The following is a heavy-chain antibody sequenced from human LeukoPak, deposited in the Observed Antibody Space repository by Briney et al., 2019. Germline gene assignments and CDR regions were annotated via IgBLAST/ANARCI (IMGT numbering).Heavy chain of an antibody. CDR2: ISSNGVST. V-gene: IGHV3-64*01. Sequence: GGSLRLSCAASGFTFNIYAMHWVRQAPGKGLEYVSAISSNGVSTYYANSVKGRFTISRDNSKSTMYLQTGSVRAEDMAVYYCARRASGFRQGYFDYWGQGTLVTVSS. CDR1: GFTFNIYA. J-gene: IGHJ4*02. CDR3: ARRASGFRQGYFDY. D-gene: IGHD3-22*01.